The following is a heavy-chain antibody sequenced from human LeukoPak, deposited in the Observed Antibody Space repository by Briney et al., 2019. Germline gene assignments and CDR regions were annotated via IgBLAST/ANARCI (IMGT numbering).Heavy chain of an antibody. D-gene: IGHD6-13*01. J-gene: IGHJ4*02. Sequence: GGSLRLSCAASGFTFSNYGMNWVRQAPGKGLEWVSALSSSGGSTYYADSVKGRFTISRDNSKNTVYLQMNSLRVEDTAVYYCARANSISWYGNVDYWGLGTLVIVSS. V-gene: IGHV3-23*01. CDR3: ARANSISWYGNVDY. CDR2: LSSSGGST. CDR1: GFTFSNYG.